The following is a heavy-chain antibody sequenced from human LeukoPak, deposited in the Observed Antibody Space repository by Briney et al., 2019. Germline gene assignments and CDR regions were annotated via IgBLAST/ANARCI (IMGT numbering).Heavy chain of an antibody. D-gene: IGHD3-22*01. CDR3: ARDYYDSSGYYYDGGVY. J-gene: IGHJ4*02. V-gene: IGHV3-30-3*01. CDR2: ISYDGSNK. CDR1: GFTFSSYA. Sequence: GGSLRLSCAASGFTFSSYAMHWVRQAPGKGLEWVAVISYDGSNKYYADSVKGRFTISRDNSKNTLYLQMNSLRAEDTAVYYCARDYYDSSGYYYDGGVYWGQGTLVTVSS.